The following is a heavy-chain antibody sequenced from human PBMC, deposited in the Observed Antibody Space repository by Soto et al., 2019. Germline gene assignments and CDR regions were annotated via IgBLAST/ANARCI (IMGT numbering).Heavy chain of an antibody. Sequence: EVQLLESGGGLVQPGGSLRLSCAASGFTFSSYAMTWVRQAPGKGLEWVSGISGGGGSTYYADSVKGRFTISRDNSKNTLFLQMNSLSAEDTAVYYCAKDRTTVDYHSGMDVWGQGTTVTVSS. CDR2: ISGGGGST. V-gene: IGHV3-23*01. D-gene: IGHD4-17*01. J-gene: IGHJ6*02. CDR1: GFTFSSYA. CDR3: AKDRTTVDYHSGMDV.